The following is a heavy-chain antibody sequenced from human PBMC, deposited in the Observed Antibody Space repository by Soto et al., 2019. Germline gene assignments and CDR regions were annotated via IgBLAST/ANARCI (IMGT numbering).Heavy chain of an antibody. CDR1: GGSFSCYY. Sequence: SETLSLTCAVYGGSFSCYYWSWIRQPPGKGLERIGEINHSGSTNYNPSLKSRVTISVDTSKNQFSLKLSSVTAADTAVYYCARGEDIVVVVAATDYYYYGMDVWGQGTTVTVSS. V-gene: IGHV4-34*01. D-gene: IGHD2-15*01. CDR3: ARGEDIVVVVAATDYYYYGMDV. CDR2: INHSGST. J-gene: IGHJ6*02.